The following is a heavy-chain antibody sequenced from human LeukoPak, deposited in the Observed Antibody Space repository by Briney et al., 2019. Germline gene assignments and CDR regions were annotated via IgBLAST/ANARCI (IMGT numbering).Heavy chain of an antibody. J-gene: IGHJ3*02. CDR1: GGSISSGGYS. CDR2: IYDSGST. V-gene: IGHV4-30-2*01. CDR3: ARGASGVRGLNDAFDI. Sequence: SETLSLTCVVAGGSISSGGYSWSWIRQPPGKDLEWIGYIYDSGSTYNNPSLKSRVTMSLDRSKNQFSLNLTSVTAADTAVYYCARGASGVRGLNDAFDIWGQGTMVTVSS. D-gene: IGHD3-10*01.